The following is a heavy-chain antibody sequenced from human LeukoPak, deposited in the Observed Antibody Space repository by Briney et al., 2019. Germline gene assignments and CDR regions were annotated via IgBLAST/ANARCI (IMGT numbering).Heavy chain of an antibody. Sequence: ASVKVSCKASGYTFTSYGISWVRQAPGQGLEWMGWISAYNGNTDYAQNLQGRVTMTTDTSTSTAYMELRSLRSDDTAVYYCARGYSSSWYYYYYMDVWGKGTTVTVSS. CDR2: ISAYNGNT. CDR3: ARGYSSSWYYYYYMDV. V-gene: IGHV1-18*01. CDR1: GYTFTSYG. D-gene: IGHD6-13*01. J-gene: IGHJ6*03.